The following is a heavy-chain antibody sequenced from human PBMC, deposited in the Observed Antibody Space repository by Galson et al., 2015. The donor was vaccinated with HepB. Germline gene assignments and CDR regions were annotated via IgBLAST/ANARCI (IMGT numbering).Heavy chain of an antibody. CDR2: ISSSSSYI. CDR3: ASALLVDIVATMGGAFDI. J-gene: IGHJ3*02. V-gene: IGHV3-21*01. Sequence: SLRLSCAASGFTFSSYSMNWVRQAPGKGLEWVSSISSSSSYIYYADSVKGRFTISRDNAKNSLYLQMNSLRAEDTAVYYCASALLVDIVATMGGAFDIWGQGTMVTVSS. CDR1: GFTFSSYS. D-gene: IGHD5-12*01.